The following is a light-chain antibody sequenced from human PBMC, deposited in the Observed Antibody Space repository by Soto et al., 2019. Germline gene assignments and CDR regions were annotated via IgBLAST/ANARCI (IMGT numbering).Light chain of an antibody. CDR2: LGS. Sequence: DIVMTQSPLSLPVTPGEPASISCRSTQSLVSSNGYNYVDWYLQKPGQSPQLLIYLGSNRASEVPDRFSCSGSGTDFTVRITRVEAENVGVYYCRQARQAPPTFGQGTKVDIK. CDR3: RQARQAPPT. CDR1: QSLVSSNGYNY. J-gene: IGKJ1*01. V-gene: IGKV2-28*01.